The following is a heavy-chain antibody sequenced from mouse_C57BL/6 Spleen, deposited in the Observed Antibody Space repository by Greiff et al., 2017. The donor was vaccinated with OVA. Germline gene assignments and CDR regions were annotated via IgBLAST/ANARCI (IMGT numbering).Heavy chain of an antibody. CDR3: ARHWYVSSYCWFAY. V-gene: IGHV1-53*01. Sequence: QVQLQQPGTDLVKPGASVKLSCKASGYTFTSYWLHWVKQRPGQGLEWIGNINPSNGGTNYNEKFKSKATLTVDKSYSTDYMQLSSLTSEDSAVSYCARHWYVSSYCWFAYWGQGTLVTVSA. J-gene: IGHJ3*01. D-gene: IGHD1-1*01. CDR2: INPSNGGT. CDR1: GYTFTSYW.